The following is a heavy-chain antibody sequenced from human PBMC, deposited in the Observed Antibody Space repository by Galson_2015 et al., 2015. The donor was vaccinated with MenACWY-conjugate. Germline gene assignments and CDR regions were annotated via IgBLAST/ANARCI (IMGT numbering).Heavy chain of an antibody. CDR1: GFTFGSYA. V-gene: IGHV3-23*01. Sequence: SLRLSCAASGFTFGSYAVSWVRQAPGKGLEWVSAITAGPITPYYIASVKGRFTISRDNSKNTLFLQTNSLRAEDTALYFCARALMGIAPTDAFDIWGPGTMVTVSS. D-gene: IGHD2-8*01. J-gene: IGHJ3*02. CDR2: ITAGPITP. CDR3: ARALMGIAPTDAFDI.